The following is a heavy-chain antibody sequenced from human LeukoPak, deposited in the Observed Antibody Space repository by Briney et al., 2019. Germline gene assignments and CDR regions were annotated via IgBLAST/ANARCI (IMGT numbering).Heavy chain of an antibody. CDR2: IIAYNGNT. V-gene: IGHV1-18*01. CDR1: GYTFTSYG. Sequence: ASVKVSCKASGYTFTSYGISWVRQAPGQGLEWMGWIIAYNGNTNYAQKLQGRVTMTTDTSTSTAYMELRSLRSDDTAVYYCAREGYYDSSGYYYLDYWGQGTLVTVSS. CDR3: AREGYYDSSGYYYLDY. J-gene: IGHJ4*02. D-gene: IGHD3-22*01.